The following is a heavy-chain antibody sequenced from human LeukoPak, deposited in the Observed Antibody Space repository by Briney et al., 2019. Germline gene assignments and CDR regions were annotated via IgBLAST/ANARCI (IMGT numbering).Heavy chain of an antibody. CDR3: ARAVAGTHWFDP. Sequence: PEGSLRLSCAASGFTLSTYDVHWVRETTGKGLEWVSGIDIPGNTYYPDSVKGRFTMSRDSAKNSLYLQMNSLRVEDAAVYYCARAVAGTHWFDPWGQGTLVSVSS. D-gene: IGHD6-19*01. V-gene: IGHV3-13*01. J-gene: IGHJ5*02. CDR2: IDIPGNT. CDR1: GFTLSTYD.